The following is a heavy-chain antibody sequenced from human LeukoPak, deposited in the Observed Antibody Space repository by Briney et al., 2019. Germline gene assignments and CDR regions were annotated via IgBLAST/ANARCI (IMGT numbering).Heavy chain of an antibody. Sequence: PGGSLRLSCAASGFTFSNYEMNWARQAPGKGLEWVSYISSGATTIYYAGSVKGRFTISRDNAKNSLYLQMNSLRVEDTAVYYCARVPDEGDSWGQGTLVTVSS. CDR1: GFTFSNYE. CDR3: ARVPDEGDS. CDR2: ISSGATTI. J-gene: IGHJ4*02. V-gene: IGHV3-48*03.